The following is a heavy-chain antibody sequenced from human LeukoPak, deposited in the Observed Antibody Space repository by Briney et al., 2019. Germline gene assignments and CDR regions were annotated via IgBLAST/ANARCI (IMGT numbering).Heavy chain of an antibody. D-gene: IGHD6-19*01. Sequence: GSSVKVSCKASGGTFSSYAISWVRQAPGQGLEWMGRIIPILGIANYAQKFQGRVTITADKSTSTAYMELSSLRSEDTAVYYCARDHPMAVAGIAFDYWGQGTLVTVSS. CDR1: GGTFSSYA. J-gene: IGHJ4*02. CDR2: IIPILGIA. V-gene: IGHV1-69*04. CDR3: ARDHPMAVAGIAFDY.